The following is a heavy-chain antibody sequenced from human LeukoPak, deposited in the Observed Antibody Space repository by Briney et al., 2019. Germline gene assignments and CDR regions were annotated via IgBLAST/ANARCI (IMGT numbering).Heavy chain of an antibody. CDR1: GGSISGGPYS. Sequence: SETLSLTCAVSGGSISGGPYSWNWIWQPLGKGLEWIRYVFQSGNTYSHPSLESRITISVDRSKNQFSLKLISVTAADTAVYFCARATYYDTSAYYFDSWGQGSLVTVSS. V-gene: IGHV4-30-2*01. D-gene: IGHD3-22*01. J-gene: IGHJ4*02. CDR3: ARATYYDTSAYYFDS. CDR2: VFQSGNT.